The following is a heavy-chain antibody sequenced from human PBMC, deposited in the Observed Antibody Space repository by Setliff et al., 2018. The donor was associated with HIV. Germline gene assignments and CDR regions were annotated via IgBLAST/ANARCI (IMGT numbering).Heavy chain of an antibody. J-gene: IGHJ4*02. V-gene: IGHV4-59*08. CDR1: GASISSDT. D-gene: IGHD1-26*01. Sequence: SETLSLTCIVSGASISSDTWSWIRQPPGKGLQWIGFIYNSEMINYNPSLKSRVSISVDTSKNQFSLKLSSVTAADTAVYYCARTPEPIGIVGARGIDYWGQGTLVTVSS. CDR3: ARTPEPIGIVGARGIDY. CDR2: IYNSEMI.